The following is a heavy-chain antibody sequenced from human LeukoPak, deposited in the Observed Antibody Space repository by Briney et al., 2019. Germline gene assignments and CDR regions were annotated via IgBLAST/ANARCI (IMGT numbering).Heavy chain of an antibody. V-gene: IGHV4-34*01. Sequence: GSLRLSCVASGFTFSSYAMNWIRQPPGKGLEWIGEIIHSGSTNYNPSLKSRVTISLDTSKNQFSLKLTSVTAADTAVYYCARGPLWRIAARPLDYWGQGTLVTVSS. CDR2: IIHSGST. D-gene: IGHD6-6*01. CDR3: ARGPLWRIAARPLDY. J-gene: IGHJ4*02. CDR1: GFTFSSYA.